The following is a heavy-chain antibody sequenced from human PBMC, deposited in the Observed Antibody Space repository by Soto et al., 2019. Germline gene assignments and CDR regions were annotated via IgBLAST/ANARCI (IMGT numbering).Heavy chain of an antibody. D-gene: IGHD6-19*01. Sequence: XVSLRLSCAASGFTFSDYYMSWIRQAPGKGLEWVSYISSSGSTIYYADSVKGRFTISRDNAKNSLYLQMNSLRAEDTAVYYCAREFIEVAGRNWFDPWGQGTLVTVSS. CDR1: GFTFSDYY. CDR3: AREFIEVAGRNWFDP. V-gene: IGHV3-11*01. CDR2: ISSSGSTI. J-gene: IGHJ5*02.